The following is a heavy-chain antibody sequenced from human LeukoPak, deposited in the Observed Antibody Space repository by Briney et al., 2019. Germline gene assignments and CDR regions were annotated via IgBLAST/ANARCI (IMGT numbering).Heavy chain of an antibody. CDR3: ARVQLGYYDSSGYYYLDY. CDR2: IYSGGST. V-gene: IGHV3-66*02. Sequence: GGSLRLSCAASGFTVSSNYMSWVRQAPGKGLERVSVIYSGGSTYYADSVKGRFTISRDNSKNTLYLQMNSLRAEDTAVYYCARVQLGYYDSSGYYYLDYWGQGTLVTVSS. CDR1: GFTVSSNY. D-gene: IGHD3-22*01. J-gene: IGHJ4*02.